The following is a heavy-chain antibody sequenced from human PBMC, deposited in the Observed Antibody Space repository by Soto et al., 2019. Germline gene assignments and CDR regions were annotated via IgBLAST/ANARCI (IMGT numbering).Heavy chain of an antibody. Sequence: GGSLRLSCAASGFTFSSYSMNWVRQAPGKGLEWVSSISSSSSYIYYADSVKGRFTISRDNAKNSLYLQMNSLRAEDTAVYYCARDRLVATIVTWFDPWGQGTLVTVSS. V-gene: IGHV3-21*01. CDR1: GFTFSSYS. D-gene: IGHD5-12*01. J-gene: IGHJ5*02. CDR2: ISSSSSYI. CDR3: ARDRLVATIVTWFDP.